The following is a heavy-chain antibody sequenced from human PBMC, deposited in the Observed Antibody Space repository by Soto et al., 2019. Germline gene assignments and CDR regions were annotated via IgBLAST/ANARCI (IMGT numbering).Heavy chain of an antibody. Sequence: SETLSLTCTVSGGSISSYYWSWIRQPPGKGLEWIGYIYYSGSTNYNPSLKSRVTISVDTSKNQFSLKLSSVTAADTAVYYCARVQTAMVTYYYYYYMDVWGKGTTVTVSS. D-gene: IGHD5-18*01. J-gene: IGHJ6*03. V-gene: IGHV4-59*01. CDR3: ARVQTAMVTYYYYYYMDV. CDR2: IYYSGST. CDR1: GGSISSYY.